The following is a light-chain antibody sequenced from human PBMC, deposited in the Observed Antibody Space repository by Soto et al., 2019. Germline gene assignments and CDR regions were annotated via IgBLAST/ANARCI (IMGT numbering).Light chain of an antibody. CDR1: QGISSW. CDR3: QQANSYPWT. CDR2: AAS. J-gene: IGKJ1*01. Sequence: DIPMTQSPSSVSESVGDRVTITCRASQGISSWLAWYQQKPGKAPKLLIYAASSLQSGVPSRFRGSGSWTDCTLTISRLQPEDFATYYCQQANSYPWTLGQGTKVEIK. V-gene: IGKV1-12*01.